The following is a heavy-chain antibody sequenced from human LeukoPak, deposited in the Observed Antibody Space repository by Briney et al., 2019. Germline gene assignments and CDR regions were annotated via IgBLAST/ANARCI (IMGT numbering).Heavy chain of an antibody. V-gene: IGHV3-23*01. J-gene: IGHJ3*02. CDR2: LSGTGGTT. Sequence: PGGSLRLSCAASGFTFSSYAMTWVRQAPGKGLEWVSGLSGTGGTTYYSDYVKGRFTISRDNYKNTMYLQMNSLRGEDTAVYYCAKLRYSSSWYDAFDIWGQGTLVTVSS. D-gene: IGHD6-13*01. CDR3: AKLRYSSSWYDAFDI. CDR1: GFTFSSYA.